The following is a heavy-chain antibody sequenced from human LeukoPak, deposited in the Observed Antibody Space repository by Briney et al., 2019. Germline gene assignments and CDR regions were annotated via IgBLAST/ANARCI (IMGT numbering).Heavy chain of an antibody. V-gene: IGHV3-30*05. CDR1: GFTVSSNY. CDR3: ARDGYSYSSGWASNFDY. J-gene: IGHJ4*02. CDR2: ISYDGSNK. Sequence: PGGSLRLSCAASGFTVSSNYMSWVRQAPGKGLEWVAVISYDGSNKYYADSVKGRFTISRDNSKNTLYLQMNSLRAEGTAVYYCARDGYSYSSGWASNFDYWGQGTLVTVSS. D-gene: IGHD6-19*01.